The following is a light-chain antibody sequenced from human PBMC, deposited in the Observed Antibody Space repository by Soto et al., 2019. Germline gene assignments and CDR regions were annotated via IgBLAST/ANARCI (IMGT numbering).Light chain of an antibody. CDR1: QSVTSN. CDR3: QQYSQWPLT. J-gene: IGKJ4*01. CDR2: GAS. V-gene: IGKV3-15*01. Sequence: EIVMTQSPATLSVSPGERATLSCRASQSVTSNLAWYQQKPGQAPRLLMYGASTRATGIPARFGGSGSATEFTLTISSLQSEDFEVYYCQQYSQWPLTLAGGTKVDIK.